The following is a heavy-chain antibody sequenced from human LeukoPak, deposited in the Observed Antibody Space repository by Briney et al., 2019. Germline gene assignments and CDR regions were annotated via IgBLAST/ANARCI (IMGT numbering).Heavy chain of an antibody. V-gene: IGHV1-8*01. Sequence: GSVKVSCKASGYTFTSYDINWVRQATGQGLEWMGWMNPNSGNTGYAQKFQGRFTMTRNTSLSTAYMELRSLRSEDTAVYYCARSPKGELRDSGYDHGFDYWGQGTLVTVSS. CDR2: MNPNSGNT. D-gene: IGHD5-12*01. CDR3: ARSPKGELRDSGYDHGFDY. CDR1: GYTFTSYD. J-gene: IGHJ4*02.